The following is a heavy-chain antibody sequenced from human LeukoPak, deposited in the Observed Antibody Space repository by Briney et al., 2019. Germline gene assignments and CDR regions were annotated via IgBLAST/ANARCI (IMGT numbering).Heavy chain of an antibody. Sequence: PSETLSLTCTVSGGSISSGGYYWSWIRQHPGKGLEWIGYIYYSGSTYYNPSLKSRVTISVDTSKNQFSLKLSSVTAADTAVYYCARARSDTAMGKIDYWGQGTLVTVSS. J-gene: IGHJ4*02. CDR3: ARARSDTAMGKIDY. D-gene: IGHD5-18*01. CDR1: GGSISSGGYY. CDR2: IYYSGST. V-gene: IGHV4-31*03.